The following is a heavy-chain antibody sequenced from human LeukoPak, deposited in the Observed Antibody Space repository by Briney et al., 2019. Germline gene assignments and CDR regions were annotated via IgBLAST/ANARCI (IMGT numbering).Heavy chain of an antibody. CDR2: ISGSGGST. V-gene: IGHV3-23*01. Sequence: GGPLRLSCAASGFTFSSYAMSWVRQAPGKGLEWVSAISGSGGSTYYADSVKGRFTISRDNSKNTLYLQMNSLRAEDTAVYYCAKDLCSGGSCLEAFDIWGQGTMVTVSS. CDR3: AKDLCSGGSCLEAFDI. CDR1: GFTFSSYA. D-gene: IGHD2-15*01. J-gene: IGHJ3*02.